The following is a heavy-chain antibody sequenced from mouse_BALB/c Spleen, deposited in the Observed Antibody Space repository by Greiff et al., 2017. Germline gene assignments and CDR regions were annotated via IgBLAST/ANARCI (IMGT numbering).Heavy chain of an antibody. D-gene: IGHD2-4*01. J-gene: IGHJ3*01. CDR3: ARHDYAWFAY. Sequence: EVKVEESGGGLVKLGGSLKLSCAASGFTFSSYYMSWVRQTPEKRLELVAAINSNGGSTYYPDTVKGRFTISRDNAKNTLYLQMSSLKSEDTALYYCARHDYAWFAYWGQGTLVTVSA. CDR2: INSNGGST. CDR1: GFTFSSYY. V-gene: IGHV5-6-2*01.